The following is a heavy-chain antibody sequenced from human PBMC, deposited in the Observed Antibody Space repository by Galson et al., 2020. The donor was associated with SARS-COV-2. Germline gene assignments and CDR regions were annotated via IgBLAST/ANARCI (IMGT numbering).Heavy chain of an antibody. V-gene: IGHV1-58*02. Sequence: SVKVSCKASGFTFTSSAMQWVRQARGQRLEWIGWIVVGSGNTNYAQKFQERVTITRDMSTSTAYMELSSLRSEDTAEYYCAGYYDSSGGDAFDIWGQGTMVTVSS. CDR1: GFTFTSSA. J-gene: IGHJ3*02. D-gene: IGHD3-22*01. CDR2: IVVGSGNT. CDR3: AGYYDSSGGDAFDI.